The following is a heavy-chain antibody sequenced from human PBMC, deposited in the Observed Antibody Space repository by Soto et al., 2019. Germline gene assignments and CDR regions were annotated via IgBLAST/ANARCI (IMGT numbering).Heavy chain of an antibody. J-gene: IGHJ6*02. CDR1: GFTFSSYA. V-gene: IGHV3-30-3*01. Sequence: PGGSLRLSCAASGFTFSSYAMHWVRQAPGKGLEWVAVISYDGSNKYYADSVKGRFTISRDNSKNTLYLQMNSLRAGDTAVYYCARDRPGYYDFWSGYSGAHYYYYGMDVWGQGTTVTVSS. CDR3: ARDRPGYYDFWSGYSGAHYYYYGMDV. D-gene: IGHD3-3*01. CDR2: ISYDGSNK.